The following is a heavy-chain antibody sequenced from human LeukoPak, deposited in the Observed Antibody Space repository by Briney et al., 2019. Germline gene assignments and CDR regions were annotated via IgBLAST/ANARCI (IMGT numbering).Heavy chain of an antibody. CDR2: IIPIFGTA. Sequence: GASVKVSCKASGGTFSSYAISWVRQAPGQGLEWMGGIIPIFGTANYAQKFQGRVTITTDESTSTAYMELSSLRSEDTAVYYCARDLGSSSSWSRGMDYWGQGTLVTVSS. V-gene: IGHV1-69*05. CDR1: GGTFSSYA. D-gene: IGHD6-13*01. CDR3: ARDLGSSSSWSRGMDY. J-gene: IGHJ4*02.